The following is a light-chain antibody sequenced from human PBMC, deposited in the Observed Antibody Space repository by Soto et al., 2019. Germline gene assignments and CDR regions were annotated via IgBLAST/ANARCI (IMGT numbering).Light chain of an antibody. CDR1: QGISNY. V-gene: IGKV1-27*01. CDR3: QKYNRPPPFT. Sequence: DIQMTQSPSSLSASVGDRVTITCRASQGISNYLAWYQQKPGKVPKLLIYAPSTLQSGVPSRFSGSGSGTDFTLTISSLQPEDVATYYCQKYNRPPPFTFGPGTKVDIK. J-gene: IGKJ3*01. CDR2: APS.